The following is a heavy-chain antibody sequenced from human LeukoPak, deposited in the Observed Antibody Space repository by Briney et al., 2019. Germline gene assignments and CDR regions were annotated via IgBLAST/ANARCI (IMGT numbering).Heavy chain of an antibody. CDR1: GFTFSHFG. Sequence: GGSLRLSCTASGFTFSHFGMQWVRQAPGKGLEWVAVIHNDGTFGQYADSVKGRFTISRDNSKNTLYLQMNSLRAEDTAVYYCAKGQDATIYPELAFDIWGQGTMVTVSS. D-gene: IGHD2-2*02. CDR2: IHNDGTFG. CDR3: AKGQDATIYPELAFDI. J-gene: IGHJ3*02. V-gene: IGHV3-30*02.